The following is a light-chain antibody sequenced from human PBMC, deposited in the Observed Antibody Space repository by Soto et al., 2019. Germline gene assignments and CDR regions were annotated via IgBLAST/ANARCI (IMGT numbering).Light chain of an antibody. CDR2: AAS. V-gene: IGKV1-39*01. J-gene: IGKJ5*01. Sequence: DIQMTQSPSPLPASVGDSVTITCRASQSIRSYLNWSQPPQGKAPKVXIYAASSLQSGVPSRGSGWGSCTDFTLTISSLQPEDFETDDCPQSSWTHWTFGQGTRLEIK. CDR1: QSIRSY. CDR3: PQSSWTHWT.